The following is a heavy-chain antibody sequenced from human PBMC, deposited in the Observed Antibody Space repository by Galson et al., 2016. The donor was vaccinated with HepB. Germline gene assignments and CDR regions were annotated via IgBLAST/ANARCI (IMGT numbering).Heavy chain of an antibody. J-gene: IGHJ4*02. D-gene: IGHD1-26*01. CDR1: GYTFTIFG. CDR2: IGAYNGNT. CDR3: ARAGAQVTSHFDH. V-gene: IGHV1-18*01. Sequence: SVKVSCKASGYTFTIFGISWVRQAPGQGLEWMGWIGAYNGNTDYARKLQGRVTMTTDTSTDTAYMELRSLRSDDTAVYYCARAGAQVTSHFDHWGQGTLVTVSS.